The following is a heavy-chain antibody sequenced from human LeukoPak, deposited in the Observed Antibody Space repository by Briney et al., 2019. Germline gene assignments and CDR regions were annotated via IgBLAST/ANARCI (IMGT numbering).Heavy chain of an antibody. D-gene: IGHD3-3*02. V-gene: IGHV1-69-2*01. J-gene: IGHJ5*02. CDR2: VDPEDGET. Sequence: ASVKVSCKASGYTFTDYYMHWVQQAPGKGLEWMGRVDPEDGETIYAEKFQGRVTITADTSTDTAYMELSSLRSEDTAVYYCATSPFLEWSNWFDPWGQGTLVTVSS. CDR3: ATSPFLEWSNWFDP. CDR1: GYTFTDYY.